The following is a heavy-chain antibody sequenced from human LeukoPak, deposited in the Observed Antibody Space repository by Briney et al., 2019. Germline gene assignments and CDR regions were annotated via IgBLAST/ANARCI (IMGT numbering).Heavy chain of an antibody. CDR3: AKDYCSGGSCYGTPFDP. CDR2: ISYDGSNK. V-gene: IGHV3-30-3*01. CDR1: GFTFSSYA. D-gene: IGHD2-15*01. J-gene: IGHJ5*02. Sequence: PGGSLRLSCAASGFTFSSYAMHWVRQAPCKGLEWVAVISYDGSNKYYADSVKGRFTISRENSKNTLYLQMNSLRAEDTALYYCAKDYCSGGSCYGTPFDPWGQGTLVTVSS.